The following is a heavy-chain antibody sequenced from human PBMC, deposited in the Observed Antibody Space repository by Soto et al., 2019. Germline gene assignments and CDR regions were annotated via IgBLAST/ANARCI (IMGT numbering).Heavy chain of an antibody. V-gene: IGHV3-23*01. CDR2: ISGRGVST. D-gene: IGHD6-19*01. CDR3: AKGDSSGWSAYYFDY. CDR1: GFTFSTYA. J-gene: IGHJ4*02. Sequence: EVQLLESGGGLVQPGGSLRLSCAASGFTFSTYAMSWVRQAPGKGLEWVSGISGRGVSTYYADSVKGRFTISRDNSKNTLYLQMRSLKAEDTAVYYCAKGDSSGWSAYYFDYWGQGTLVTVSS.